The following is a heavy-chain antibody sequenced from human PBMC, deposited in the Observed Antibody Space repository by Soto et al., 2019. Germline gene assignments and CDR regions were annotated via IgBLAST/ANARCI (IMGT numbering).Heavy chain of an antibody. CDR2: TNSDGSST. D-gene: IGHD1-26*01. V-gene: IGHV3-74*01. CDR1: GFTFSSYW. CDR3: ARVGSGSYHDAFDI. J-gene: IGHJ3*02. Sequence: EVQLVESGGGLVQPGGSLRLSCAASGFTFSSYWMHWVRQAPGKGLVWVSRTNSDGSSTSYADSVKGRFTISRDNAKNTLYLQMNSLRAEDTAVYYCARVGSGSYHDAFDIWGQGTMVTVSS.